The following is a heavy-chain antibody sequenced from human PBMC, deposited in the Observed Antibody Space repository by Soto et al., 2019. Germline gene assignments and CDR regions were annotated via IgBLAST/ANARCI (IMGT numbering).Heavy chain of an antibody. V-gene: IGHV4-59*01. CDR3: ARSVAVPGAHIDY. J-gene: IGHJ4*02. CDR1: GGSSSGSY. D-gene: IGHD6-19*01. CDR2: VYYTGST. Sequence: SETLSVTCSVSGGSSSGSYWSWIRQSPGKGLEWLGYVYYTGSTNYSPSLRSRVSISVDTSKNEFSLRLSSVTAADTAVYFCARSVAVPGAHIDYWGQGTQVTVSS.